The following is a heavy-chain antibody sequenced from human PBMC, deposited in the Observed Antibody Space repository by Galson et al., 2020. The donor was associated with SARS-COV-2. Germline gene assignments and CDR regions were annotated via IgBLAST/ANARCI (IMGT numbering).Heavy chain of an antibody. J-gene: IGHJ4*02. D-gene: IGHD3-22*01. CDR1: GFTFSSYA. CDR3: AKLANYYDPQFDY. Sequence: GESLKISCAASGFTFSSYAMSWVRQAPGKGLEWVSAISGSGGSTYYADSVKGRFTISRDNSKNTLYLQMNSLRAEDTAVYYCAKLANYYDPQFDYWGQGTLVTVSS. V-gene: IGHV3-23*01. CDR2: ISGSGGST.